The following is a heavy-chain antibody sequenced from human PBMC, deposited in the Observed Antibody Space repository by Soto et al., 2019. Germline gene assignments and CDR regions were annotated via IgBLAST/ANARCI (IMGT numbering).Heavy chain of an antibody. CDR1: GYTFTSYD. CDR2: MNPNSGNT. CDR3: ARGRLRYFDWSPNAFDI. D-gene: IGHD3-9*01. V-gene: IGHV1-8*01. J-gene: IGHJ3*02. Sequence: QVQLVQSGAEVKKPGASVKVSCKASGYTFTSYDINWVRQATGQGLEWMGWMNPNSGNTGYAQKFQGRVTMTSNTSISTAYMELSSLRSEDTAVYYCARGRLRYFDWSPNAFDIWGQGTMVTVSS.